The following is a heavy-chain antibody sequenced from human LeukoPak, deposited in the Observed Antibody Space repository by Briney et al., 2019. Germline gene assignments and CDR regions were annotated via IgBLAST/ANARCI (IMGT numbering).Heavy chain of an antibody. Sequence: GGSLRLSCAASGFTVSSNYMSWVSQAPGKGLEWVSVIYSGGSTYYADSVKGRFTISRDNSKNTLYLQMNSLRAEDTAVYYCARVGYDSSGYYDYWGQGTLVTVSS. J-gene: IGHJ4*02. CDR3: ARVGYDSSGYYDY. CDR1: GFTVSSNY. CDR2: IYSGGST. D-gene: IGHD3-22*01. V-gene: IGHV3-53*01.